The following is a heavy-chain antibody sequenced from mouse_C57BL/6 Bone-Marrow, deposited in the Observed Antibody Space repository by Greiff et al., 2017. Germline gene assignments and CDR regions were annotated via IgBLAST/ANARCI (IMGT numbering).Heavy chain of an antibody. CDR1: GFNIKDDY. CDR3: TTRIYYGNWYFDV. CDR2: IDPENGDT. V-gene: IGHV14-4*01. D-gene: IGHD2-1*01. J-gene: IGHJ1*03. Sequence: SGAELVRPGASVKLSCTASGFNIKDDYMHWVKQRPEQGVEWIGWIDPENGDTEHASKFQGKATITADTSSNTAYLQLSSLTSEDTAVYYCTTRIYYGNWYFDVWGTGTTVTVSS.